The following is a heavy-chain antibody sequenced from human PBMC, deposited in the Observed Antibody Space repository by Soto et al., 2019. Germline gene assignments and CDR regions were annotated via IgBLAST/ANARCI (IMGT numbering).Heavy chain of an antibody. CDR2: ISAYNGNT. V-gene: IGHV1-18*01. CDR1: GYTFTSYG. J-gene: IGHJ4*02. Sequence: ASVKVSCKASGYTFTSYGISWVRQAPGQGLEWMGWISAYNGNTNYAQKLQGRVTMTTDTSTSTAYMELRSLGSDDTAVYYCARGSRYSGSYSPGFGYWGQGTLVTVSS. D-gene: IGHD1-26*01. CDR3: ARGSRYSGSYSPGFGY.